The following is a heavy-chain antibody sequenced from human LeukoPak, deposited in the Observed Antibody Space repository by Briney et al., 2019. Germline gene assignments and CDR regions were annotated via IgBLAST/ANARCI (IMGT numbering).Heavy chain of an antibody. J-gene: IGHJ6*03. V-gene: IGHV1-8*03. Sequence: ASVKVSCKASGGTFSSYAISWVRQAPGQGLEWMGWMNPNSGNTGYAQKFQGRVTITRNTSISTAYMELSSLRSEDTAVYYCARTLVRYLDRHYYMDVWGKGTTVTVSS. CDR3: ARTLVRYLDRHYYMDV. CDR2: MNPNSGNT. CDR1: GGTFSSYA. D-gene: IGHD3-3*01.